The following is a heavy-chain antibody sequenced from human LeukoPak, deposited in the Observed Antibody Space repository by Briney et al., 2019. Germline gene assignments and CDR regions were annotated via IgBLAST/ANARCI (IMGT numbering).Heavy chain of an antibody. J-gene: IGHJ4*02. CDR2: INPNSGDT. Sequence: GASXXVPCKASGYTFSAYYMHWVRQAPGQGLEWMGRINPNSGDTNHAQKFQGRVTMTRDTSISTAYMELSSLKSDDTAVYYCARELGYCTNGVCPFDYWGQGTLVTVSS. CDR3: ARELGYCTNGVCPFDY. CDR1: GYTFSAYY. D-gene: IGHD2-8*01. V-gene: IGHV1-2*06.